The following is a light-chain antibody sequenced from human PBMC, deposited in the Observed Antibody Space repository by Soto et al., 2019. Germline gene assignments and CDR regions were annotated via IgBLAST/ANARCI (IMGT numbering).Light chain of an antibody. J-gene: IGKJ2*01. V-gene: IGKV3-15*01. CDR2: GAS. CDR1: QSISSE. Sequence: EIVMTQSPATLSVSPGERATLSCRASQSISSELAWYQQRPGQPPRLLIYGASTRATGVPDRFXXXGSGSXXXXXXXXXQSEDFAVYYCQQGHNWPLTFGQGTRLEI. CDR3: QQGHNWPLT.